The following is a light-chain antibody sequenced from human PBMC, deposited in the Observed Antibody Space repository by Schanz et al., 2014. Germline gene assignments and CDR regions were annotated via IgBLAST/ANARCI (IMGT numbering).Light chain of an antibody. CDR1: SSDVGSYNL. CDR2: EGT. Sequence: QSALTQPASVSGSPGQSITISCTGTSSDVGSYNLVSWHQQHPDKAPKLIIYEGTKRPSGVSNRFSGSESGNTASLTISGLQAEDEAGYYCCSYAGSDSGVFGGGTKLTVL. CDR3: CSYAGSDSGV. V-gene: IGLV2-23*01. J-gene: IGLJ2*01.